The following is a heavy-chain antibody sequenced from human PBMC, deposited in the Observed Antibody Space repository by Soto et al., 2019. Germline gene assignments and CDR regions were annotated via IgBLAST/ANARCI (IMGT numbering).Heavy chain of an antibody. Sequence: ASVKVSCKASGYSFTDYHIHWVRQAPGQGLEWLGRINPESGGTSTAQKFQGWVTMTTDTSISTASMELTRLTSDDTAIYYCARGDSTDCSNGVCSFFYNHDMDVWGQGTTVTVSS. CDR3: ARGDSTDCSNGVCSFFYNHDMDV. CDR1: GYSFTDYH. CDR2: INPESGGT. V-gene: IGHV1-2*04. D-gene: IGHD2-8*01. J-gene: IGHJ6*02.